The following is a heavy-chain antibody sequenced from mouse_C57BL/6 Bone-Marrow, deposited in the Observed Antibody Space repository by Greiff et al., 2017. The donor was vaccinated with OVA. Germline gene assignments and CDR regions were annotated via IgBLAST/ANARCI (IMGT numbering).Heavy chain of an antibody. CDR2: ISDGGSYT. CDR3: ARDRARTGRGYFDV. V-gene: IGHV5-4*01. D-gene: IGHD4-1*01. Sequence: EVKLEESGGGLVKPGGSLKLSCAASGFTFSSSALSFVLPPPSPLLSWVATISDGGSYTYYPDNVKGRFTISRDNAKNNLYLQMSHLKSEDTAMYYCARDRARTGRGYFDVWGTGTTVTVSS. CDR1: GFTFSSSA. J-gene: IGHJ1*03.